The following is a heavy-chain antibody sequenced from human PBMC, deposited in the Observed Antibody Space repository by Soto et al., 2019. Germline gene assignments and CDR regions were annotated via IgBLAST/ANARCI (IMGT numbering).Heavy chain of an antibody. CDR2: IYYSGST. CDR3: AREFPYYVSSDSYLDY. J-gene: IGHJ4*02. Sequence: SETLSLTCTVSGGSISSSSYYWGWIRQPPGKGLGWIGSIYYSGSTYYNPSLKSRVTISVDTSKNQFSLKLSSVTAADTAVYYCAREFPYYVSSDSYLDYWGQGALVTVSS. CDR1: GGSISSSSYY. D-gene: IGHD3-16*01. V-gene: IGHV4-39*02.